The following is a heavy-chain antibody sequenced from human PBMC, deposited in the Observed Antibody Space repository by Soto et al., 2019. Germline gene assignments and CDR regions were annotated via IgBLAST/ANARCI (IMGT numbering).Heavy chain of an antibody. CDR3: AKAGFSSGWSPSYFDY. CDR1: GFTFSSYA. V-gene: IGHV3-23*01. J-gene: IGHJ4*02. Sequence: VQLLESGGGLVQPGRSLRLSCAASGFTFSSYAMNWVSQAPGKGLEWVSAMSGTGGSTYYADSVKGRFTISRDNSKNTLYLQMNRLRVEDTAVFYCAKAGFSSGWSPSYFDYWGQGTLVTVSS. CDR2: MSGTGGST. D-gene: IGHD6-19*01.